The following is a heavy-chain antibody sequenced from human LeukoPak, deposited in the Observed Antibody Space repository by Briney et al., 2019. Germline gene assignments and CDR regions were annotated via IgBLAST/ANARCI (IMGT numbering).Heavy chain of an antibody. CDR2: ISYDGSNK. D-gene: IGHD5-24*01. Sequence: GGSLRLSCAASGFTFSSYAMHWVRQAPGKGLEWVAVISYDGSNKYYADSVKGRFTISRDNSKNTPYLQMNSLRAEDTAVYYCARGGKDGYNHGQFDYWGQGTLVTVSS. V-gene: IGHV3-30*04. CDR3: ARGGKDGYNHGQFDY. J-gene: IGHJ4*02. CDR1: GFTFSSYA.